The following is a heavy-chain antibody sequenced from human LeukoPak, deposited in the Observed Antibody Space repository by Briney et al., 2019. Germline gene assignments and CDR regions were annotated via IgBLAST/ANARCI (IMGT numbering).Heavy chain of an antibody. CDR3: AKAAREGGSSSPTVDY. CDR1: GFTFSSYW. J-gene: IGHJ4*02. CDR2: INSDGSST. V-gene: IGHV3-74*01. D-gene: IGHD6-6*01. Sequence: GGSLRLSCAASGFTFSSYWMHWVRQAPGKGLVWVSRINSDGSSTSYADSVKGRFTISRDNSKNTLYLQMNSLRAEDTAVYYCAKAAREGGSSSPTVDYWGQGTLVTVSS.